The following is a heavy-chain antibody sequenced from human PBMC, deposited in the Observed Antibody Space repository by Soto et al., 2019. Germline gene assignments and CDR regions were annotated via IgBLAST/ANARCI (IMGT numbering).Heavy chain of an antibody. CDR1: GFSVSSAAMG. Sequence: QVTLKESGPVLLKPTETLTLTCTVSGFSVSSAAMGVGWIRQPPGKALEWLAHIFSNDDKGYSTSLKSRLTISKDTSRSHVVLTMTNLDPVDTATYYCARAIAGSSRYGSWGQGAQVTVSS. D-gene: IGHD6-6*01. J-gene: IGHJ5*02. CDR3: ARAIAGSSRYGS. CDR2: IFSNDDK. V-gene: IGHV2-26*01.